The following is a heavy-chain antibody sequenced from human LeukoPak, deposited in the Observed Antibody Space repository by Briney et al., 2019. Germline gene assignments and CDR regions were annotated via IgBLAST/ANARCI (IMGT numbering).Heavy chain of an antibody. CDR1: VFTVSNKY. D-gene: IGHD4-11*01. Sequence: GGSLRLSCAASVFTVSNKYMTWVRQAPGKGLEWVSYISSSVSTIYYADSVKGRFTISRDNAKNSLYLQMNSLRAEDTAVYYCARKYYSKGNFDYWGQGTLVTVSS. J-gene: IGHJ4*02. CDR2: ISSSVSTI. V-gene: IGHV3-11*04. CDR3: ARKYYSKGNFDY.